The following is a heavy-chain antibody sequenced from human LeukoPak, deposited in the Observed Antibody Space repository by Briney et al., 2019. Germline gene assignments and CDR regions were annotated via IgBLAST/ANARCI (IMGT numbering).Heavy chain of an antibody. CDR1: GGSISSGSNC. Sequence: SQTLSLTCTVSGGSISSGSNCWSWIRQPAGKGLEWIGHIHTNGNTNYNPSLKSRVTISVDTSKNHFSLKLSSVTAADTAVYYCARVMSGDSSGYFPYYFDYWGQGTLVTVSS. CDR3: ARVMSGDSSGYFPYYFDY. J-gene: IGHJ4*02. V-gene: IGHV4-61*09. CDR2: IHTNGNT. D-gene: IGHD3-22*01.